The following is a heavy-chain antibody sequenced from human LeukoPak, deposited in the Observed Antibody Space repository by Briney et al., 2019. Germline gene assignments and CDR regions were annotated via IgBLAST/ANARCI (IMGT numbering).Heavy chain of an antibody. CDR1: GYTFTGYY. J-gene: IGHJ4*02. D-gene: IGHD6-13*01. CDR3: ARVIAAADPDY. Sequence: ASVKVSCKASGYTFTGYYMHWVRQAPGQGLQWMGWINPNSGGTNYAQKFQGRVTMTRNTSISTAYMELSSLRSEDTAVYYCARVIAAADPDYWGQGTLVTVSS. CDR2: INPNSGGT. V-gene: IGHV1-2*02.